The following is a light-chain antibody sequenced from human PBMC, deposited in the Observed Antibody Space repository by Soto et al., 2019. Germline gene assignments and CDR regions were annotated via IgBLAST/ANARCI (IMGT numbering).Light chain of an antibody. CDR2: VNN. CDR3: ATWDDSLNGYV. J-gene: IGLJ1*01. V-gene: IGLV1-47*02. Sequence: QSVLTQPPSVSASPGQQVTISCSGSSSNIGDNYVSWYQHLPGTAPKLLIYVNNQRPSGVPDRFSGSTSGTSASLAIRGLRSEGESDYYCATWDDSLNGYVFGTGTKVTVL. CDR1: SSNIGDNY.